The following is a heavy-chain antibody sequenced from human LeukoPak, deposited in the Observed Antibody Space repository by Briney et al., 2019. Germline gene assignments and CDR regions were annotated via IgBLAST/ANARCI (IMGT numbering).Heavy chain of an antibody. J-gene: IGHJ4*02. CDR2: IYYSGST. Sequence: PSETLSLTCTVSGGSISSSSYYWGWIRQPPGKGLEWIGSIYYSGSTYYNPSLKSRVTISVDTSKNQFSLKLSSVTAADTAVYYCARGGGYYSDYFDYWGQGTLVTVSS. D-gene: IGHD3-22*01. CDR3: ARGGGYYSDYFDY. CDR1: GGSISSSSYY. V-gene: IGHV4-39*07.